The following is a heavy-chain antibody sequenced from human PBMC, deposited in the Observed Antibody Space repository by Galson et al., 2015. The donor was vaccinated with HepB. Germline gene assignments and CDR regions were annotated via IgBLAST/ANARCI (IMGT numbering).Heavy chain of an antibody. CDR1: GFTFNNYW. J-gene: IGHJ4*02. Sequence: SLRLSCAASGFTFNNYWMHWVRQAPGKGLVWVSRIDNDGTGTDYGESVKGRFTISRDNAKNTLYLVMSSLRADDTAVYFCARRQCIGASCYLDSWGQGTLVTVSS. D-gene: IGHD4/OR15-4a*01. CDR2: IDNDGTGT. V-gene: IGHV3-74*01. CDR3: ARRQCIGASCYLDS.